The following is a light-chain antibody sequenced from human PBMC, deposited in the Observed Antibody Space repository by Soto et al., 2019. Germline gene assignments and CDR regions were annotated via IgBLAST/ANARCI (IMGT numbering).Light chain of an antibody. CDR1: QSISSY. V-gene: IGKV1-39*01. CDR2: VTS. Sequence: DIQMTQSPSSLSASVRDRVTITCRASQSISSYLHWYQQKPGRAPKLLISVTSSLQSGVPSRFSGSASGTDFTLIISSLQPEDFATYYCQQSYNTPITFGGGPKLDIK. CDR3: QQSYNTPIT. J-gene: IGKJ4*01.